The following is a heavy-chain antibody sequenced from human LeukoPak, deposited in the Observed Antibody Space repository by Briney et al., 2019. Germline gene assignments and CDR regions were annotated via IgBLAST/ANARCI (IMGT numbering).Heavy chain of an antibody. D-gene: IGHD3-3*01. J-gene: IGHJ6*03. CDR3: AKVPYYDFWSGYYPDYYYYMDV. CDR1: GFTFSSYG. V-gene: IGHV3-30*02. CDR2: IRYDGSNK. Sequence: GGSLRLSCAASGFTFSSYGMHWVRQAPGKGLEWVAFIRYDGSNKYYADSVKGRFTISRDNSKNTMYLQMNSLRAEDTAVYYCAKVPYYDFWSGYYPDYYYYMDVWGKGTTVTVSS.